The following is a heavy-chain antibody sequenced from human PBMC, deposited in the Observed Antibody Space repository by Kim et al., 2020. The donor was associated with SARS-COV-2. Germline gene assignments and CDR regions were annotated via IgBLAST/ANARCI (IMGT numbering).Heavy chain of an antibody. CDR3: AKALYGDYPFDY. CDR1: GFTFDDYA. V-gene: IGHV3-9*01. Sequence: GGSLRLSCAASGFTFDDYAMHWVRQAPGKGLEWVSGISWNSGSIGYADSVKGRFTISRDNAKNSLYLQMNSLRAEDTALYYCAKALYGDYPFDYWGQGTLGTVSS. D-gene: IGHD4-17*01. CDR2: ISWNSGSI. J-gene: IGHJ4*02.